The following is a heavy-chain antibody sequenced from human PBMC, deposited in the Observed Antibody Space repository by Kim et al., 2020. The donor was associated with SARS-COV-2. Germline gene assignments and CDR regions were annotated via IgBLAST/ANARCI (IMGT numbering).Heavy chain of an antibody. CDR2: IRSKAYGGTT. Sequence: GGSLRLSCTASGFTFGDYTMSWVRQAPGKGLEWVSFIRSKAYGGTTEYAASVKGRFTISRDDSKSIAYLQMNSLKTEDTAVYYCTRSAIELWSSFDYWGQGTLVPLSS. V-gene: IGHV3-49*04. CDR3: TRSAIELWSSFDY. CDR1: GFTFGDYT. J-gene: IGHJ4*02. D-gene: IGHD5-18*01.